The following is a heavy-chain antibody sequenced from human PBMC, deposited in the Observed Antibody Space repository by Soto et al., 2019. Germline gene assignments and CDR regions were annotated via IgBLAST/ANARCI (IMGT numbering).Heavy chain of an antibody. CDR1: GYTFTSYG. J-gene: IGHJ4*02. D-gene: IGHD5-18*01. CDR3: ARDPPRRYSSGQGLDY. CDR2: ISTYNGNT. V-gene: IGHV1-18*04. Sequence: HVQLVQSGAEVKKPGASVKVSCKASGYTFTSYGISWVRQAPGQGLEWMGWISTYNGNTNYAQKLQGRVTMTTDTSTRTAYMEGRSLRSDDTAVYYCARDPPRRYSSGQGLDYWGQGTLVTVSS.